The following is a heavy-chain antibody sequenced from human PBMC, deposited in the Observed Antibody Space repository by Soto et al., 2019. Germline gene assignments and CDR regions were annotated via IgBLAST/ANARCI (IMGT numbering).Heavy chain of an antibody. CDR1: GYTFTSYG. CDR2: ISPYNGNK. CDR3: ARDRRYNWNYGWFDP. V-gene: IGHV1-18*01. D-gene: IGHD1-7*01. J-gene: IGHJ5*02. Sequence: QVQLVQSGAEVKKPGASVKVSCKASGYTFTSYGISWVRQAPGQGLEWMGWISPYNGNKNYAQNLQGRVTMTTDTSTSTAYMELRSLRSDDTAVYYCARDRRYNWNYGWFDPWGQGTLVTVSS.